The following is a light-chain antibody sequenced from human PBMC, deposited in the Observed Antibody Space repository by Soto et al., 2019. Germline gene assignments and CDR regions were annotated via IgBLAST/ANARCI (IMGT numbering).Light chain of an antibody. Sequence: DIQMTQSPSTLSASVGDRFTITCRASQSISSWLAWYQQKPGKAPKLLISDASSLKSGVPSRFSGSGSATEFTLTISSLQPDDFATYCCQQYNSYSRTFGQGTKVDIK. V-gene: IGKV1-5*01. CDR1: QSISSW. CDR3: QQYNSYSRT. CDR2: DAS. J-gene: IGKJ1*01.